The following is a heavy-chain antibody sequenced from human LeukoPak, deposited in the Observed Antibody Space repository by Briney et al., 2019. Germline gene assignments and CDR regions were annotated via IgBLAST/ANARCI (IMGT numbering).Heavy chain of an antibody. D-gene: IGHD6-19*01. V-gene: IGHV3-23*01. CDR2: ISGSGDNT. J-gene: IGHJ4*02. CDR3: VKARSDWYFFDF. CDR1: GFTFSNYA. Sequence: GGSLRVSCAASGFTFSNYAMSWVRRAPGRGLEWVSAISGSGDNTNFADSVKGRFTISRDNSKNTLYLQMNSLRAEDTAVYYCVKARSDWYFFDFWGQGTLVTVSS.